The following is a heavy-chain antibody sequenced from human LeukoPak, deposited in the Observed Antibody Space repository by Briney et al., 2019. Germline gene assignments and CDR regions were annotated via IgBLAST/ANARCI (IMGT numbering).Heavy chain of an antibody. CDR3: ARFAQLVDYYYYGMDV. V-gene: IGHV3-23*01. J-gene: IGHJ6*02. CDR2: ISGSGGST. D-gene: IGHD6-13*01. Sequence: GGSLRLSCAASGFTFSSYAMSWVRQAPGKGLEWVSAISGSGGSTYYADSVKGRFTISRDNSKNTLYLQMNSLRAEDTAVYYCARFAQLVDYYYYGMDVWGQGTTVTVSS. CDR1: GFTFSSYA.